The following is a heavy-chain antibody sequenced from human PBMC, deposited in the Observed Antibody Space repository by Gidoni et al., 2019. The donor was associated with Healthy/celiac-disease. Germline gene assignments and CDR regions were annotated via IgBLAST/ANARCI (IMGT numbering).Heavy chain of an antibody. CDR1: GGSFSGYY. CDR2: INHSGST. J-gene: IGHJ6*02. Sequence: QVQLQQWGAGLLKPSETLSLTCAVYGGSFSGYYWSWIRQPPGKGLEWIGEINHSGSTNYNPSLKSRVTISVDTSKNQFSLKLSSVTAADTAVYYCARGGYIVVVPAATYGMDVWGQGTTVTVSS. D-gene: IGHD2-2*01. CDR3: ARGGYIVVVPAATYGMDV. V-gene: IGHV4-34*01.